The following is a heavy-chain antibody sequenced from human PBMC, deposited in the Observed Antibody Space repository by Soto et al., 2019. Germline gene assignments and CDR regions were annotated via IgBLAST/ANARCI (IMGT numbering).Heavy chain of an antibody. Sequence: QVQLVQSGAEVKKPGASVKVSCKASGYTFTSYVISWVRQAPGQGLEWMGRISVHNGNTDYAQKLQGRVTTTTDTSTSTAYMELRSLRSDDTAVYYCARDRAAVGGDFYYYMDVWGKGTTVTVSS. CDR2: ISVHNGNT. V-gene: IGHV1-18*01. D-gene: IGHD2-15*01. J-gene: IGHJ6*03. CDR3: ARDRAAVGGDFYYYMDV. CDR1: GYTFTSYV.